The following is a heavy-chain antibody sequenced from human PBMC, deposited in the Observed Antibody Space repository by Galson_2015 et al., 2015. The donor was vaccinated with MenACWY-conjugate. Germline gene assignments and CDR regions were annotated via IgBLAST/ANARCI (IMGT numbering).Heavy chain of an antibody. CDR3: ARSEASVIDY. J-gene: IGHJ4*02. D-gene: IGHD3-10*01. CDR2: TYNRSKWFN. CDR1: GDSVSRHSAA. V-gene: IGHV6-1*01. Sequence: CAISGDSVSRHSAAWNWIRQSPSRGLEWLGRTYNRSKWFNHYAVSVKSRVTINPDTSKNQFSLHLNSVTPEDTAVYYCARSEASVIDYWGRGALVTVSS.